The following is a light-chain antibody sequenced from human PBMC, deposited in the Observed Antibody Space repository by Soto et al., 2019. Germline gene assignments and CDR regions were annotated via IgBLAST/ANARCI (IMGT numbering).Light chain of an antibody. CDR1: QSVFSSSTNENY. CDR3: QQYHSDPIT. V-gene: IGKV4-1*01. CDR2: WAS. Sequence: DIVMTQSPDSLAVSLGERATINCKSSQSVFSSSTNENYLAWFQQKPGQPPKLLIYWASTRKSGVPDRFSGSGSGTDFTLTITSLQAEDVAVYYCQQYHSDPITFGQGTRLEIK. J-gene: IGKJ5*01.